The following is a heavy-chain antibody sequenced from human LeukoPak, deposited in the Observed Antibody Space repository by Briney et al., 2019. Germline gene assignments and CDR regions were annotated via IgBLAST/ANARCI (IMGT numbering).Heavy chain of an antibody. CDR3: ARLDSSGWYPAEYFQH. J-gene: IGHJ1*01. D-gene: IGHD6-19*01. V-gene: IGHV3-7*01. CDR1: GFTFSSYS. Sequence: GGSLRLSCAASGFTFSSYSMNWVRQAPGKGLEWVANIKQDGSEKYYVDSVKGRFTISRDNAKNSLYLQMNSLRAEDTAVYYCARLDSSGWYPAEYFQHWGQGTLVTVSS. CDR2: IKQDGSEK.